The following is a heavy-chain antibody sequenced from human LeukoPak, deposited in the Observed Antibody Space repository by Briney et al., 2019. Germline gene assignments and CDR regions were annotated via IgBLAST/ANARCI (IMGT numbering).Heavy chain of an antibody. CDR2: MNPNSGNT. V-gene: IGHV1-8*02. CDR1: GYTFTSYD. CDR3: ARAHMVRGVIARFDP. D-gene: IGHD3-10*01. Sequence: ASVKVSCKASGYTFTSYDINWVRQATGHGLEWMGWMNPNSGNTGYAQKFQGRVTMTRDTSISTAYMELSRLRSDDTAVYYCARAHMVRGVIARFDPWGQGTLVTVSS. J-gene: IGHJ5*02.